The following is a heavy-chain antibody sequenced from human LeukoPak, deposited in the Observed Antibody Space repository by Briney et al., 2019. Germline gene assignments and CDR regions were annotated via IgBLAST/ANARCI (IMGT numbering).Heavy chain of an antibody. CDR1: GYTFTSYY. J-gene: IGHJ4*02. Sequence: ASVKVSCKASGYTFTSYYMHWVRQAPGQGLEWMGIINPSGGSTTYAQKFQGRVTMTRDMSTSTVYMELSSLRSEDTAVYYCARGKSHYYDSSGYYYDDFDYWGQGTLVTVSS. CDR2: INPSGGST. CDR3: ARGKSHYYDSSGYYYDDFDY. V-gene: IGHV1-46*01. D-gene: IGHD3-22*01.